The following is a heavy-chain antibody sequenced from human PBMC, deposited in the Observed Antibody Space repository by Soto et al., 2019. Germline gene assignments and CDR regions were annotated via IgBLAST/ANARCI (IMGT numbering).Heavy chain of an antibody. CDR1: GFTFRSYW. J-gene: IGHJ6*02. CDR3: ARSRYYYDSSGYVVGVYGYYYYGMDV. CDR2: IKQDGSEK. V-gene: IGHV3-7*03. Sequence: EVQLVESGGGLVQPGGSLRLSCAASGFTFRSYWMSWVRQAPGKGLEWVANIKQDGSEKYYVDSVKGRFTISRDNAKNSLYLQMNSLRVEDTAVYYCARSRYYYDSSGYVVGVYGYYYYGMDVWGQGTTVTVSS. D-gene: IGHD3-22*01.